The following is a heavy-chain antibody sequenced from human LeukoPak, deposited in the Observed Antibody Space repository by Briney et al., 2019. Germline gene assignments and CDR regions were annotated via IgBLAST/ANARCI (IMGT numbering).Heavy chain of an antibody. Sequence: SETLSLTCTVSGGSISSGGYYWSWIRQHPGKGLEWIGYIYYSGSTNYNPSLKSRVTISVDTSKNQFSLKLSSVTAADTAVYYCARGHRGPFDYWGQGTLVTVSS. J-gene: IGHJ4*02. CDR3: ARGHRGPFDY. CDR1: GGSISSGGYY. V-gene: IGHV4-31*03. CDR2: IYYSGST.